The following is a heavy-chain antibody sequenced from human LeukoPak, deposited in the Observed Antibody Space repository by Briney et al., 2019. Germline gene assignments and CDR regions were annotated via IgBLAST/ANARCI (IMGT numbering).Heavy chain of an antibody. V-gene: IGHV4-59*08. CDR1: GGSISSYY. CDR3: ARGYCSSTSCYNYYYYYYMDV. J-gene: IGHJ6*03. D-gene: IGHD2-2*02. CDR2: IYYSGST. Sequence: SETLSLTCTVSGGSISSYYWSWIRQPPGKGLEWIGYIYYSGSTKYNPSLKSRLTISLDTSKNQFSLKLSSVTAADTAVYYCARGYCSSTSCYNYYYYYYMDVWGKGTTVTVSS.